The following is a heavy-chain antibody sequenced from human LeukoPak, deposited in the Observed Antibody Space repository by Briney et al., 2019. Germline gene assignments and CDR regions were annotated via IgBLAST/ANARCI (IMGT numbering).Heavy chain of an antibody. CDR2: ISYDGSIK. V-gene: IGHV3-30*18. CDR3: AKDRRYRDKTYYYDSSGYWAGDY. D-gene: IGHD3-22*01. Sequence: GRSLRLSCAASGFTFSSYGMHWVRQAPGKGLEWVAIISYDGSIKYYADSVKGRFTISRDNSKNTLYLQMNSLRAEDTAVYYCAKDRRYRDKTYYYDSSGYWAGDYWGQGTLVTVSS. CDR1: GFTFSSYG. J-gene: IGHJ4*02.